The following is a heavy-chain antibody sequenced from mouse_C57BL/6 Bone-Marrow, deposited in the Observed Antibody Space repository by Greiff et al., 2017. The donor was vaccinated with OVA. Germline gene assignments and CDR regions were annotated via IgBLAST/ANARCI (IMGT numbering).Heavy chain of an antibody. V-gene: IGHV7-1*01. Sequence: EVMLVESGGGLVQSGRSLRLSCATSGFTFSDFYMEWVRQAPGKGLEWIAASRNKANDYTTEYSASVKGRFIVSRDTSQSILYLQMNALRAEDTAIYYCARDDYYYGSSPAWFAYWGQATLVTVSA. CDR2: SRNKANDYTT. J-gene: IGHJ3*01. CDR1: GFTFSDFY. D-gene: IGHD1-1*01. CDR3: ARDDYYYGSSPAWFAY.